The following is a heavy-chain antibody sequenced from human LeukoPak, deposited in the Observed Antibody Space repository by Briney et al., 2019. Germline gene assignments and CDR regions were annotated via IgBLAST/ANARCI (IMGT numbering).Heavy chain of an antibody. CDR1: GGSLSSSSYY. CDR3: AREGGSYGAFDI. Sequence: SETLSLTCTVSGGSLSSSSYYWSWIRQPPGKGLEWIGYIYYSGSTNYNPSLKSRVTISVDTSKNQFSLKLSSVTAADTAVYYCAREGGSYGAFDIWGQGTMVTVSS. V-gene: IGHV4-61*01. J-gene: IGHJ3*02. CDR2: IYYSGST. D-gene: IGHD1-26*01.